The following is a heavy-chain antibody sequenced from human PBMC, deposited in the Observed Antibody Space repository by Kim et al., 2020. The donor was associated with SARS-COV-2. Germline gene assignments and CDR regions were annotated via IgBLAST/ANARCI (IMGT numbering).Heavy chain of an antibody. CDR1: GGSISSGSYY. Sequence: SETLSLTCTVSGGSISSGSYYWSWIRQPAGKGLEWIGRIYTSGSTNYNPSLKSRVTISVDTSKNQFSLKLSSVTAADTAVYYCARVPGTYYYGSGREYYYGMDVWGQGTTVTVSS. CDR2: IYTSGST. V-gene: IGHV4-61*02. CDR3: ARVPGTYYYGSGREYYYGMDV. D-gene: IGHD3-10*01. J-gene: IGHJ6*02.